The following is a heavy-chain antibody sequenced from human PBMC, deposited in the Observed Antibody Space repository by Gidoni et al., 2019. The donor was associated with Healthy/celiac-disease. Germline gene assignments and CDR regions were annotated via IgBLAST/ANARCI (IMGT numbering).Heavy chain of an antibody. CDR1: GGPISSSY. CDR3: ARHYYDSSGYYYYYMDV. J-gene: IGHJ6*03. V-gene: IGHV4-59*08. D-gene: IGHD3-22*01. CDR2: IYDRGST. Sequence: QVQLRESGPGLVKPSETLSLTCTVSGGPISSSYCSWIRQPPGQGLEWIGYIYDRGSTNYHPSLKSRVTISVDTSKNQFSLKLSTVTAADTAVYYCARHYYDSSGYYYYYMDVWGKGTTVTVSS.